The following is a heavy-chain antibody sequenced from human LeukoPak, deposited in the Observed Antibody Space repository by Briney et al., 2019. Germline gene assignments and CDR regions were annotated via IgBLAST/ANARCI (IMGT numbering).Heavy chain of an antibody. CDR3: ARGSEIAAAGTGFYFDY. CDR1: GVSFSGYH. J-gene: IGHJ4*02. V-gene: IGHV4-34*01. CDR2: INHSGGT. Sequence: SETLSLTCAVYGVSFSGYHWSWIRQPPGKGLEWIGEINHSGGTIYNPSLKSVVAISVDTSKNQFSLRLRSVTAADTALYYCARGSEIAAAGTGFYFDYWGQGTLVTVSS. D-gene: IGHD6-13*01.